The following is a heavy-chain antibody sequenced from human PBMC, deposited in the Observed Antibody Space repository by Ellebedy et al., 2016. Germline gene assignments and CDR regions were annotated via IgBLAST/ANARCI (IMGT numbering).Heavy chain of an antibody. D-gene: IGHD2-15*01. CDR2: IWYDGSNK. V-gene: IGHV3-33*08. CDR1: GFTFSSYA. J-gene: IGHJ6*03. Sequence: GGSLRLXCAASGFTFSSYAMSWVRQAPGKGLEWVAVIWYDGSNKYYADSVKGRFTISRDNSKNTLYLQMNSLRAEDTAVYYCARASLGYCSGGSCHPPGYYMDVWGKGTTVTVSS. CDR3: ARASLGYCSGGSCHPPGYYMDV.